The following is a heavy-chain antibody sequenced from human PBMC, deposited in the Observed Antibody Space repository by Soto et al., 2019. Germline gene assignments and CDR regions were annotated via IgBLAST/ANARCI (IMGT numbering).Heavy chain of an antibody. CDR2: IYSSGST. CDR3: ARRGSGSSFDY. J-gene: IGHJ4*01. Sequence: QLQLQESGPGLVKPSETLSLTCTVSGDSISSSTYYWGWIRQPPGKGLEWIGNIYSSGSTFYNPSLQSRVTILVDTAKNQFSLSLISVTAADTAVYYSARRGSGSSFDYWGQGTLVTVSS. CDR1: GDSISSSTYY. D-gene: IGHD3-10*01. V-gene: IGHV4-39*01.